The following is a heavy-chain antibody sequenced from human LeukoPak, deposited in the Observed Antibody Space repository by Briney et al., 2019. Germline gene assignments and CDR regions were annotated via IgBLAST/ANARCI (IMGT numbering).Heavy chain of an antibody. CDR2: INHNSGGT. V-gene: IGHV1-2*06. Sequence: GASVKVSCKASGYTFTGYYMHWVRQAPGQGLEWMGRINHNSGGTNYAQKFQGRVTMTRDTSISTAYMELSRLRSDDTAVYYCARDHCSSTSCYVWFDPWGQGTLVTVSS. J-gene: IGHJ5*02. CDR1: GYTFTGYY. CDR3: ARDHCSSTSCYVWFDP. D-gene: IGHD2-2*01.